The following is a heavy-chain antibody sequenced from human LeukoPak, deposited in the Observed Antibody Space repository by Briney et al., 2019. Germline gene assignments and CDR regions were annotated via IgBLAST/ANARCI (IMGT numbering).Heavy chain of an antibody. CDR3: TRVIVAVPGYFDYFDF. J-gene: IGHJ4*02. CDR1: GFSFSNHY. Sequence: GGSLRLSCAASGFSFSNHYMRRIRQASGKGLEWVANINEDGSNKWHLGSVKGRFTVSRDNARNALYLQMNSLRVEDTAVYYCTRVIVAVPGYFDYFDFWGQGALVTVSS. CDR2: INEDGSNK. D-gene: IGHD6-19*01. V-gene: IGHV3-7*01.